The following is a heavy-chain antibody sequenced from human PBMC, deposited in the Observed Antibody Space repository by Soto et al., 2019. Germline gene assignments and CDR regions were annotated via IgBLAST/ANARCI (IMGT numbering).Heavy chain of an antibody. CDR3: ARDLGSSWYPEYFQH. D-gene: IGHD6-13*01. CDR1: GFTFNRYS. Sequence: PGGSLRLSCAASGFTFNRYSMNWVRQAPGKGLEWVSYITSGSSTIYYADSVKGRFTISRDNAKNSLYLQMNSLRAEDTAVYYCARDLGSSWYPEYFQHWGQGTLVTVSS. J-gene: IGHJ1*01. CDR2: ITSGSSTI. V-gene: IGHV3-48*01.